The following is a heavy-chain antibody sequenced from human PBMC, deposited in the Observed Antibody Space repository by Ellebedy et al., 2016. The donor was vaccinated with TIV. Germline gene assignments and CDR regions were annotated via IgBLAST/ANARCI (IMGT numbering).Heavy chain of an antibody. V-gene: IGHV1-8*01. D-gene: IGHD2-21*01. CDR3: AREGVVANAFDI. J-gene: IGHJ3*02. CDR2: MNPNSGNT. Sequence: ASVKVSXKASGYTFTSYDINWVRQATGQGLEWMGWMNPNSGNTGYAQKFQGRVTMTRNTSISTAYMELSSLRSEDTAVYYCAREGVVANAFDIWGQGTMVTVSS. CDR1: GYTFTSYD.